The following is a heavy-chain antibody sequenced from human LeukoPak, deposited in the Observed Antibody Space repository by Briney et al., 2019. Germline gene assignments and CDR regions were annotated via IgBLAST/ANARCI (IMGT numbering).Heavy chain of an antibody. J-gene: IGHJ5*02. D-gene: IGHD5-18*01. V-gene: IGHV4-34*01. CDR3: ARGYVDTAMVPFNWFDP. CDR2: INHSGST. Sequence: SETLSLTCAVYGGSFSGYYWSWIRQPPGKGLEWIGEINHSGSTNYNPSLKSRVTISVDTSKNQFSLKLSSVTAADTAVYYCARGYVDTAMVPFNWFDPWGQGTLVTVSS. CDR1: GGSFSGYY.